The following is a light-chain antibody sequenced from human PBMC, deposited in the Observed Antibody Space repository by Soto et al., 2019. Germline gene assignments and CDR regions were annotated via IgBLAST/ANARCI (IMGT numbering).Light chain of an antibody. CDR1: QSIITS. V-gene: IGKV1-5*03. J-gene: IGKJ1*01. CDR3: QQYNSHSRT. Sequence: DIKMSKSPSTLSAYVRDRVTITCRASQSIITSLAWYQQKPGKAPKLLIYKASSLQSGVPSRFSGSGSGTEFTLTISSLQPDDFATYYCQQYNSHSRTFGQGTKVDIK. CDR2: KAS.